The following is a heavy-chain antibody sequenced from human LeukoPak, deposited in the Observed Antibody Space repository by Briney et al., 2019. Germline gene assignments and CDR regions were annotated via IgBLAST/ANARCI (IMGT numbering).Heavy chain of an antibody. Sequence: PGGSLRLSCAASGFTFSSHAMNWVRQAPGKGLEWVSAITSGSGSNVYYTDSLKGRFTISRDNSKNTLYLQMNSLRAEDTAVYYCARHGSWSFDYWGQGTLVTVSA. CDR2: ITSGSGSNV. V-gene: IGHV3-23*01. CDR3: ARHGSWSFDY. D-gene: IGHD6-13*01. J-gene: IGHJ4*02. CDR1: GFTFSSHA.